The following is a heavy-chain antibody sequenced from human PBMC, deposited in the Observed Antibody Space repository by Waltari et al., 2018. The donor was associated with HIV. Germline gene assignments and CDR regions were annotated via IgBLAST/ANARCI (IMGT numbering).Heavy chain of an antibody. CDR1: GYTFTSYS. CDR3: ARGHETIPDRRWIFVHGRLAA. J-gene: IGHJ5*02. Sequence: QVQLVLSGPASEKPAASVKLSFNSSGYTFTSYSMHWVRQAPGQGLGWMGIIDPNGGSTTAARKSQGRVTLNSEKSTNTVPLERSSLRSEETVVSCGARGHETIPDRRWIFVHGRLAAWGLGILVAVPS. CDR2: IDPNGGST. V-gene: IGHV1-46*01. D-gene: IGHD2-2*02.